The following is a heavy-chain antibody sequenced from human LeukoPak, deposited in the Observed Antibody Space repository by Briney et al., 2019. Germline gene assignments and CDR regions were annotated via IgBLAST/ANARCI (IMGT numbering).Heavy chain of an antibody. CDR1: GGSIRSYY. D-gene: IGHD3-9*01. J-gene: IGHJ4*02. V-gene: IGHV4-59*01. CDR2: IYYSGST. CDR3: ARDPLRYFDWLSYFDY. Sequence: SETLSLTCTVSGGSIRSYYWSWIRQPPGKGLEWIGYIYYSGSTNYNPSLKSRVTISVDTSKNQFSLKLSSVTAADTAVYYCARDPLRYFDWLSYFDYWGQGTLVTVSS.